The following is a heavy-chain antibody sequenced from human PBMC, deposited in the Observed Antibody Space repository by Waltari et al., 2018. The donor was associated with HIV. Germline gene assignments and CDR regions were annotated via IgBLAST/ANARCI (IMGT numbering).Heavy chain of an antibody. CDR3: ARDERRCNSGDCYPSDY. J-gene: IGHJ4*02. Sequence: EVHLVESGGGLVKPGESLRLSCAASGFTFRGYALKRVRQAPGKGLEWVSAISRTSSYIYYADSVKGRFTISRDNAKNSVYLQMNSLRVEDTAVYYCARDERRCNSGDCYPSDYWGQGTLVTVSS. V-gene: IGHV3-21*01. CDR2: ISRTSSYI. CDR1: GFTFRGYA. D-gene: IGHD2-21*02.